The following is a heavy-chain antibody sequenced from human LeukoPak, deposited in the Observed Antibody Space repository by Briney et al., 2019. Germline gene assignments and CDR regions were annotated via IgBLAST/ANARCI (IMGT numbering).Heavy chain of an antibody. J-gene: IGHJ3*02. CDR1: GFPFSSYE. V-gene: IGHV3-48*03. CDR3: AREGYYGAFDI. Sequence: GGSLRLSCAASGFPFSSYEMNWVRQAPGKGLEWVSYISTGSGSAIFYADSVKGRFTISRDNAKNSLFLQMNSLRDEDTAVYYCAREGYYGAFDIWGQGTMVTVSS. CDR2: ISTGSGSAI. D-gene: IGHD3-3*01.